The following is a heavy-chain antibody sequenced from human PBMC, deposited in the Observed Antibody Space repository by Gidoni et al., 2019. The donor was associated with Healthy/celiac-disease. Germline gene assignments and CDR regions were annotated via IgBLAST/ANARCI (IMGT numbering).Heavy chain of an antibody. CDR1: GFTFSSYA. Sequence: EVQLLESGGGLVQPGGSLRLTCEASGFTFSSYAMSRVRQAPGKGLEWVSAIRCSGGSTYYADSVKGRFTISRDNSKNTLYLQMNSLRAEDTAVYYCAKLLPAAIEVITDPITRIYKDYWGQGTLVTVSS. CDR2: IRCSGGST. D-gene: IGHD2-2*02. V-gene: IGHV3-23*01. J-gene: IGHJ4*02. CDR3: AKLLPAAIEVITDPITRIYKDY.